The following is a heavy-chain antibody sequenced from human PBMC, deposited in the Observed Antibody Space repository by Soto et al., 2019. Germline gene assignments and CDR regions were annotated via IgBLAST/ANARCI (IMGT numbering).Heavy chain of an antibody. D-gene: IGHD2-8*01. J-gene: IGHJ3*02. CDR1: GGTFSSYT. Sequence: SVKVSCKASGGTFSSYTISWVRQAPGQGLEWMGRIIPILGIANYAQKFQGRVTITADTSTSTAYMELSSLRSEDTAVYYCATDRWSHAIDIRGQGTIVTVSS. CDR2: IIPILGIA. CDR3: ATDRWSHAIDI. V-gene: IGHV1-69*04.